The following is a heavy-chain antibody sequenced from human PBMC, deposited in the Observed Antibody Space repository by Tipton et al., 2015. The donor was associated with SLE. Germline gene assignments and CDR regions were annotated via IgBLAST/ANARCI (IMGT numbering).Heavy chain of an antibody. Sequence: GLVKPSQTLSLTCAISGDSVSTNSAAWTWIRQSPSRGLEWLGRTYYRSKWYSDYAVSVKSRITINPDTSENQFSLQLNSVTPEDTAVYYCARGFLYDGFQVWGQGTLVTVSS. CDR2: TYYRSKWYS. J-gene: IGHJ1*01. CDR3: ARGFLYDGFQV. V-gene: IGHV6-1*01. D-gene: IGHD2-2*02. CDR1: GDSVSTNSAA.